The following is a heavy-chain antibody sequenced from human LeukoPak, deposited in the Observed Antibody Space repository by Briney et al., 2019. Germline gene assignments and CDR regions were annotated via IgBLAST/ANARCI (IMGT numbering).Heavy chain of an antibody. CDR2: ISGSGGST. V-gene: IGHV3-23*01. CDR3: TSRKNPGYSYGWGYYYYYMDV. J-gene: IGHJ6*03. CDR1: GFTFSTYA. D-gene: IGHD5-18*01. Sequence: GGSLRLSCAASGFTFSTYAMSWVRQAPGKGLEWVSGISGSGGSTFYADSVKGRFTISRDNSKNTLYLQMNSLKTEDTAVYYCTSRKNPGYSYGWGYYYYYMDVWGKGTTVTISS.